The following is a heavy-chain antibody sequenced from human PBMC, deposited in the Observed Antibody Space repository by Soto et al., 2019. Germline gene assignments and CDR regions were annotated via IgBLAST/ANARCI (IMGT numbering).Heavy chain of an antibody. CDR1: GFTFSSYG. D-gene: IGHD6-6*01. CDR2: IWYDGSNK. V-gene: IGHV3-33*01. J-gene: IGHJ5*02. CDR3: ARERLAARPGPFDP. Sequence: PGGSLRLSCAASGFTFSSYGMHWVRQAPGKGLEWVAVIWYDGSNKYYADSVKGRFTISRDNSKNTLYLQMNSLRAEDTAVYYCARERLAARPGPFDPWGQGTLVTVSS.